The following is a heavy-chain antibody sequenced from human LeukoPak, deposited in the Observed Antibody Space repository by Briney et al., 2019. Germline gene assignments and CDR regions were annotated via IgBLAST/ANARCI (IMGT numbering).Heavy chain of an antibody. V-gene: IGHV3-11*04. Sequence: GGSLRLSCAASGFTFSDYYMSWIRQAPGKGLEWVSYISSSGSTIYYADSVKGRFTISRDNAKNSLYLQMNSLRAEDTAVYYCARGYSSSSKIYYFDYWGQGTLVTVSS. CDR2: ISSSGSTI. CDR3: ARGYSSSSKIYYFDY. D-gene: IGHD6-6*01. J-gene: IGHJ4*02. CDR1: GFTFSDYY.